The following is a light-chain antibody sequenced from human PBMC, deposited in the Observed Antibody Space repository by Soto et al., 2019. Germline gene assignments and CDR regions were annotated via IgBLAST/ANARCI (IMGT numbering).Light chain of an antibody. Sequence: QSVLTQPASVSGAPGQRVTISCTGTSSNIGGGYDVHWYQQLPGTAPKLLIYGNSNRPSGVPDPFSGSKSGTSASLAITGLQAEDEADDYCQSYDSSLSGYVVFGGGTKLTVL. CDR3: QSYDSSLSGYVV. CDR1: SSNIGGGYD. V-gene: IGLV1-40*01. CDR2: GNS. J-gene: IGLJ2*01.